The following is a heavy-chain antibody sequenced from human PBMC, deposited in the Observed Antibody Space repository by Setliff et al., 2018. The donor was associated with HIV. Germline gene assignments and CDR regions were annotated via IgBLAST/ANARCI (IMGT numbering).Heavy chain of an antibody. CDR1: GDSITSGSFF. J-gene: IGHJ4*02. Sequence: SETLSLTCTVSGDSITSGSFFWTWIRQNPGKGLEWIGYIYFSGSATYNPSLKSPVSISVGTSKNQFYLKLSSVTAADTAVYYCARGRVFCNGGSCYHLDYWGQGVLVTVSS. CDR3: ARGRVFCNGGSCYHLDY. V-gene: IGHV4-31*01. CDR2: IYFSGSA. D-gene: IGHD2-15*01.